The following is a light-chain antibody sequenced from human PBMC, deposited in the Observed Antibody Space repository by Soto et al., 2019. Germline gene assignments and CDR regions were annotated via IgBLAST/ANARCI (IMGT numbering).Light chain of an antibody. Sequence: DIQMTQSPSTLSASVGDRVTITCLASQSISSYLNWYQQKPGKAPKLLIYAASSLQSGVPSRFGGSRSGTEFTLTINNLEPEDFAVYYCQQRNVWPPITFGQGTRLEIK. CDR2: AAS. J-gene: IGKJ5*01. CDR1: QSISSY. CDR3: QQRNVWPPIT. V-gene: IGKV1-39*01.